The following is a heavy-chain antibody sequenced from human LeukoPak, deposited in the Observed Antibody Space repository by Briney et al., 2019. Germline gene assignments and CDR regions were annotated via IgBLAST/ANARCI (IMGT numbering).Heavy chain of an antibody. CDR1: GFTFSSYA. Sequence: AGGSLRLSCAASGFTFSSYAMSWVRPAPGKGLEWVSAISGSGGSTYYADSVKGRFTISRDNSKNTLYLQMNSLRAEDTAVYYCAKVKTAAGHYYYYMDVWGKGTAVTVSS. CDR2: ISGSGGST. J-gene: IGHJ6*03. D-gene: IGHD6-13*01. CDR3: AKVKTAAGHYYYYMDV. V-gene: IGHV3-23*01.